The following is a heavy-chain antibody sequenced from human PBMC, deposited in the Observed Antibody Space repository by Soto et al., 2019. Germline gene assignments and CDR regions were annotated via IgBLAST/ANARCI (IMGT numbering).Heavy chain of an antibody. V-gene: IGHV6-1*01. J-gene: IGHJ4*02. CDR2: TYYRSKWYN. CDR1: GDSVSRDSAA. D-gene: IGHD5-18*01. Sequence: SQTLSLTCAISGDSVSRDSAAWNWIRQTPSRGLEWLGRTYYRSKWYNDYEVSVNSRITISPDTSKNQFSLQLNSVTPEDTAVYYCARDLGIQLWFGYFDYWGQGTLVTVSS. CDR3: ARDLGIQLWFGYFDY.